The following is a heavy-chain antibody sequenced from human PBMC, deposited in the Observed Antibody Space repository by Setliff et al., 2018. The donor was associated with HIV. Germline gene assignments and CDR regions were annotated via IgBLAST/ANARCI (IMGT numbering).Heavy chain of an antibody. Sequence: ASVKVSCKASGGVFSTYGMHWVRQAPGQGFEWVGGIIPVASIPNYAQKFQDRVTITADESTTTVYMEMRSPTSGDTALYYCARGPLYGYDRGYFDYWGQGTLVTVSS. V-gene: IGHV1-69*10. J-gene: IGHJ4*02. D-gene: IGHD5-12*01. CDR1: GGVFSTYG. CDR2: IIPVASIP. CDR3: ARGPLYGYDRGYFDY.